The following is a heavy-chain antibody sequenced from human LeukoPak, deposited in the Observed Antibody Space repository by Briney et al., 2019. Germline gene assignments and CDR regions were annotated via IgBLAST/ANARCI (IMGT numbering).Heavy chain of an antibody. J-gene: IGHJ4*02. CDR1: GGSISSYY. V-gene: IGHV4-59*08. Sequence: SETLSLTCTVSGGSISSYYWSWIRQSPGKGLEWIGYIYYSGSTNYNPSLKSRVTISVDTSKNQFSLKLSSVTAADTAVYYCARHTAGRYFDYWGQGTLVTVSS. CDR3: ARHTAGRYFDY. D-gene: IGHD6-13*01. CDR2: IYYSGST.